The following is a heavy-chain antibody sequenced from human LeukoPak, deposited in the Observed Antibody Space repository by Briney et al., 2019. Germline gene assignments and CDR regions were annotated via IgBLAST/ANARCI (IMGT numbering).Heavy chain of an antibody. D-gene: IGHD1-26*01. J-gene: IGHJ6*03. Sequence: GGSLRLSCAASGFTFSDYTIHWVRQAPGKRLHSVSAITSNGAYTHYADSVKGRFTISRDNSRNAVFLQMGGLRIEDMAVYYCARVKMGATVSDYYYYYMDVWGTGTTVTVSS. CDR2: ITSNGAYT. V-gene: IGHV3-64*02. CDR1: GFTFSDYT. CDR3: ARVKMGATVSDYYYYYMDV.